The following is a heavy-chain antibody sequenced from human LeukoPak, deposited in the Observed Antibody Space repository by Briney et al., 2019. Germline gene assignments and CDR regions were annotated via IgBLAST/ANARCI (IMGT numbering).Heavy chain of an antibody. D-gene: IGHD6-19*01. CDR2: ISTSGTTM. J-gene: IGHJ3*02. Sequence: GGSLRLSCVASEFTYSSYEMNWVRQAPGKGLEWVSYISTSGTTMYYADSVKGRFTISRDNAKNSLYLQMNSLRAEDTAVYYCARQRDSSGWYLGAFDIWGQGTMVTVSS. CDR1: EFTYSSYE. CDR3: ARQRDSSGWYLGAFDI. V-gene: IGHV3-48*03.